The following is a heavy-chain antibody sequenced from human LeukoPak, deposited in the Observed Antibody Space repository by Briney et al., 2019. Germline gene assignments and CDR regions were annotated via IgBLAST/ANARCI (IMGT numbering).Heavy chain of an antibody. CDR3: AKAHSSSWVVDY. CDR1: GFTFSNTW. CDR2: ISGSGDST. J-gene: IGHJ4*02. V-gene: IGHV3-23*01. D-gene: IGHD6-13*01. Sequence: PGGSLRLSCAASGFTFSNTWMSWVRQAPGKGLEWVSAISGSGDSTYYADSVKGRFTISRDNSKNTLYLQMNSLRDEDTALYYCAKAHSSSWVVDYWGQGTLVTVSS.